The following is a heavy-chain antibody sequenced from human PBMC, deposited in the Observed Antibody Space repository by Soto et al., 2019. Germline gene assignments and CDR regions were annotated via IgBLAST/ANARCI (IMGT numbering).Heavy chain of an antibody. J-gene: IGHJ5*01. CDR3: ASMIGDPVLSFDS. CDR1: GGSISSYY. V-gene: IGHV4-59*01. Sequence: QVQLQESGPGLVKPSETLSLTCTVSGGSISSYYWSWIRQPPGKGLEWIGFIFYSGSTSYNPSLKIRVTISIDTSEYQFSLKLNSVPAADTAVYYCASMIGDPVLSFDSWGQGTLVAVSS. CDR2: IFYSGST. D-gene: IGHD3-10*02.